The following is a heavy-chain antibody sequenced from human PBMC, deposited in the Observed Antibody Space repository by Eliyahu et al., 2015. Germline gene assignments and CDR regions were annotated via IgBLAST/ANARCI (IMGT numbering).Heavy chain of an antibody. V-gene: IGHV3-64D*06. Sequence: EVQLVESGGGLVQPGGSXRXSXSAXGFTFSSYAMXWVRQAPGKGLEXVSAISSNGGSTYYADSVKGRFTISRDNSKNTLYLQMSSLRAEDTAVYYCVVRIVGATIYWGQGTLVTVSS. J-gene: IGHJ4*02. CDR3: VVRIVGATIY. CDR2: ISSNGGST. CDR1: GFTFSSYA. D-gene: IGHD1-26*01.